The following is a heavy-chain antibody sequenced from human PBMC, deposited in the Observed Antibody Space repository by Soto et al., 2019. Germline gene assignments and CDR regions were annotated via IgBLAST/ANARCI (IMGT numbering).Heavy chain of an antibody. Sequence: VQLVQSGAEVKKPGSSVKVSCKASGGTFSSYAISWVRQAPGQGLEWMGGIIPIFGTANYAQKFQGRVTITADESTSTAYMELSSLRSEDTAVYYCARASAIAAAGDYYDDKDVWGQGTTVTVSS. CDR2: IIPIFGTA. V-gene: IGHV1-69*01. CDR3: ARASAIAAAGDYYDDKDV. J-gene: IGHJ6*02. CDR1: GGTFSSYA. D-gene: IGHD6-13*01.